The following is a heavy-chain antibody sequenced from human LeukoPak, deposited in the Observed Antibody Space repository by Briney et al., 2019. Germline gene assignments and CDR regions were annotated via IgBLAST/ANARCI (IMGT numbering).Heavy chain of an antibody. CDR2: ISAYTGNT. CDR1: GYAFTSYG. CDR3: AREVSTLFDY. Sequence: ASVKVSCKASGYAFTSYGISWVRQAPGEGLEWMGWISAYTGNTNYAQKLQGRVTMTTDTSTSTAYMELRSLRSDDTAVYYCAREVSTLFDYWGQGTLVTVSS. V-gene: IGHV1-18*01. D-gene: IGHD5/OR15-5a*01. J-gene: IGHJ4*02.